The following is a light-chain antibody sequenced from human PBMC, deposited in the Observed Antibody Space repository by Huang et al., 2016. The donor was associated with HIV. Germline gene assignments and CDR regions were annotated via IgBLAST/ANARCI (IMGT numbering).Light chain of an antibody. CDR1: QTITTY. CDR2: GAS. J-gene: IGKJ4*01. CDR3: QQSYFTPLT. V-gene: IGKV1-39*01. Sequence: DIQMTQSPSSLSASVGDRVTITCRASQTITTYLSWYQQKPGKAPKLLIYGASILHSGVPSRFSGSGSGTDFTLTISSLQPEDFATYYCQQSYFTPLTFGGGTRLEIK.